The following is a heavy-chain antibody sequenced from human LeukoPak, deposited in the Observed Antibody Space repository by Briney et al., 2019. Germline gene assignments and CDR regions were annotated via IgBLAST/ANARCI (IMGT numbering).Heavy chain of an antibody. J-gene: IGHJ4*02. V-gene: IGHV3-48*01. CDR3: ARDLRGYSYGFTLPLDY. D-gene: IGHD5-18*01. CDR1: GLIFSSYS. Sequence: QPGGSLRLSCAASGLIFSSYSMNWVRQAPGKGLEWVSYISSSSSTIYYADSVKGRFTISRDNAKNSLFLQMNSLRAEDTALYYCARDLRGYSYGFTLPLDYWGQGTLVTVSS. CDR2: ISSSSSTI.